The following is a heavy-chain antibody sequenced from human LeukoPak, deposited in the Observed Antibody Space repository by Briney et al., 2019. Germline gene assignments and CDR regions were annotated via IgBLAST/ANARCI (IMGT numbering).Heavy chain of an antibody. V-gene: IGHV1-2*02. D-gene: IGHD3-9*01. CDR3: ASPADILTGYFNFDY. CDR2: INPNSGGT. CDR1: GYTFTGYY. J-gene: IGHJ4*02. Sequence: ASVKVSRKASGYTFTGYYMHWVRQAPGQGLEWMGWINPNSGGTNYAQKFQGRVTMTRDTSISTAYMELSRLRSDDTAVYYCASPADILTGYFNFDYWGQGTLVTVSS.